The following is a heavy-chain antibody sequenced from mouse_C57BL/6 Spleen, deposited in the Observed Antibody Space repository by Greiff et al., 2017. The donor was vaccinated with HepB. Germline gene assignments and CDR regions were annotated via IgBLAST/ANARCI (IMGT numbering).Heavy chain of an antibody. CDR1: GYTFTSYW. V-gene: IGHV1-69*01. D-gene: IGHD4-1*01. CDR2: IDPSDSYT. CDR3: ARWETGYFDY. Sequence: VQLQQSGAELVMPGASVKLSCKASGYTFTSYWMHWVKQRPGQGLEWIGEIDPSDSYTNYNQKFKGKSTLTVDKSSSTAYMQLSSLTSEDSAVYYCARWETGYFDYWGQGTTLTVSS. J-gene: IGHJ2*01.